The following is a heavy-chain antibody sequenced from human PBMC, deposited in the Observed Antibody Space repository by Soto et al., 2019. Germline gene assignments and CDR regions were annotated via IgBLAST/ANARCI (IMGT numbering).Heavy chain of an antibody. V-gene: IGHV3-33*01. CDR3: ARDKGLWFGELLFDY. J-gene: IGHJ4*02. D-gene: IGHD3-10*01. CDR1: GFTFSSYG. CDR2: IWYDGSNK. Sequence: QVQLVESGGGVVQPGRSLRLSCAASGFTFSSYGMHWVRQAPGKGLEWVAVIWYDGSNKYYADSVKGRFTISRDNSKNTLYLQMNSLRAEDTAVYYCARDKGLWFGELLFDYWGQGTLVTVSS.